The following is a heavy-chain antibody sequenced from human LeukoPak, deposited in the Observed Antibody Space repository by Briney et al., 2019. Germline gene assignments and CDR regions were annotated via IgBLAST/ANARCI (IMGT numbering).Heavy chain of an antibody. J-gene: IGHJ4*02. V-gene: IGHV4-61*08. Sequence: SETRSLTCTVSGGSISSGGYYWSWIRQPPGKGLEWIGYIYYSGSTNYNPSLKSRVTVSVDTSKNQFSLKLSSVTAADTAVYYCARGYYSSGSYDFDYWGQGTLVTVSS. CDR1: GGSISSGGYY. CDR3: ARGYYSSGSYDFDY. D-gene: IGHD1-26*01. CDR2: IYYSGST.